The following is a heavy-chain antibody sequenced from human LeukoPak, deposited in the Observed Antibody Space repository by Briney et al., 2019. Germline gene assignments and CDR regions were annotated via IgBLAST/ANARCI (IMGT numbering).Heavy chain of an antibody. CDR2: ISGSGGST. V-gene: IGHV3-23*01. CDR1: GFTFSDHW. Sequence: GSLKLSCAASGFTFSDHWMSWVRQAPGKGLEWVAGISGSGGSTSYADSVKGRFTISRDNPRNTLYLQMNSLRAEDTAVYFCAKRGVVIRVILVGFHKEAYYFDSWGQGALVTVSS. D-gene: IGHD3-22*01. CDR3: AKRGVVIRVILVGFHKEAYYFDS. J-gene: IGHJ4*02.